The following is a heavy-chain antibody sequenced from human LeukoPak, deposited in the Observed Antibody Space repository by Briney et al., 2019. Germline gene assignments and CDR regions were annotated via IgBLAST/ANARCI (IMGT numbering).Heavy chain of an antibody. CDR1: GFTFSSYA. J-gene: IGHJ4*02. CDR3: AKDQYGGNPQYYFDY. V-gene: IGHV3-23*01. D-gene: IGHD4-23*01. CDR2: ISGSGGNT. Sequence: GGSLRLSCAASGFTFSSYAMSWVRQAPGKGLEWVSGISGSGGNTYYADSVKGRFTTSRDNSKNTLYLQMNSLRAEDTAVYYCAKDQYGGNPQYYFDYWGQGTLVTVSS.